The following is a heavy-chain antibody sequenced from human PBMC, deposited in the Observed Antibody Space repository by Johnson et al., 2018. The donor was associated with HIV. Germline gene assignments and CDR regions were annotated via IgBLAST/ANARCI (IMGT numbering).Heavy chain of an antibody. J-gene: IGHJ3*02. CDR3: ARGVVGVPAASSHAFDI. Sequence: VQLVESGGGLIQPGGSLRLSCAASGFTVSSNYMSWVRQAPGRGLEWVSVIYSGGSTYYAASVKGRFTIPRDNSKNTPYLQMNSLRAEDTAVYYCARGVVGVPAASSHAFDIWGQGTMVTVSS. D-gene: IGHD2-2*01. V-gene: IGHV3-53*01. CDR1: GFTVSSNY. CDR2: IYSGGST.